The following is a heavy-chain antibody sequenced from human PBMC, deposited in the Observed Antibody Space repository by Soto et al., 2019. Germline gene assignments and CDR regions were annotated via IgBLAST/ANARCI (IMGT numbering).Heavy chain of an antibody. J-gene: IGHJ6*02. Sequence: SETLSLTCAVYGGSFSGYYWSWIRQPPGKGLEWIGEIDHGGSTNYNPSLESRVTISFDTSRNQFSLKLKSVTAADTAVYFCARVGGYSYHLYGMDVWGQGTTVTV. D-gene: IGHD5-18*01. CDR1: GGSFSGYY. CDR2: IDHGGST. V-gene: IGHV4-34*01. CDR3: ARVGGYSYHLYGMDV.